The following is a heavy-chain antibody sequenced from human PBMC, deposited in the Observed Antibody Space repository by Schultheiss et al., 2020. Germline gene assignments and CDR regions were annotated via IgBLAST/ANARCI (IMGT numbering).Heavy chain of an antibody. CDR3: ARGDCGGDCGYYYYGMDV. CDR1: GGSISSGGYY. V-gene: IGHV4-31*03. Sequence: LRLSCTVSGGSISSGGYYWSWIRQHPGKGLEWIGYIYYSGSTYYNPSLKSRVTISVDTSKNQFSLKLSSVTAADTAVYYCARGDCGGDCGYYYYGMDVWGQGTTVTVSS. D-gene: IGHD2-21*01. CDR2: IYYSGST. J-gene: IGHJ6*02.